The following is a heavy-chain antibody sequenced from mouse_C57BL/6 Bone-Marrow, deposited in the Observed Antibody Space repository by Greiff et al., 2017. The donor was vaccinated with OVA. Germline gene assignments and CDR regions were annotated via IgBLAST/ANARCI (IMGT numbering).Heavy chain of an antibody. V-gene: IGHV14-1*01. CDR1: GFNIKDYY. J-gene: IGHJ2*01. Sequence: EVKLQQSGAELVRPGASVKLSCTASGFNIKDYYMHWVKQRPEQGLEWIGRIDPEDGDTEYAPKFQGKATMTADTSSNTAYLQLSSLTSEDTAVYYCTTRLITTVPDYWGQGTTLTVSS. CDR2: IDPEDGDT. CDR3: TTRLITTVPDY. D-gene: IGHD1-1*01.